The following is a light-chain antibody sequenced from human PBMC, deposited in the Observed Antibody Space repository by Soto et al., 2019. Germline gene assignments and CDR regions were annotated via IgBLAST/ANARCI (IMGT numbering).Light chain of an antibody. V-gene: IGLV2-11*01. Sequence: LTQPRSVSGSPGQSVTISCTGTSSDVGGYNYVSWYQQHPGKAPKLMIYDVSKRPSGVPDRFSGSKPGNTASLTISGLQAEDEADYYCCSYAGSYVVFGTGTKVTVL. CDR2: DVS. CDR1: SSDVGGYNY. J-gene: IGLJ1*01. CDR3: CSYAGSYVV.